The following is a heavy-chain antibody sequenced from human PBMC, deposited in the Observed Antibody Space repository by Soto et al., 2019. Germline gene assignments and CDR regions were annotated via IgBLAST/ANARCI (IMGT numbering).Heavy chain of an antibody. CDR1: GFTFSSYA. D-gene: IGHD2-21*02. J-gene: IGHJ3*01. Sequence: QVQLVESGGGVVQPGRSLRLSCAASGFTFSSYAMHWVRQAPGKGLEWVAVISYDGSNKYYADSVKGRFTISRDNSKNTLYLQMNSLIAEDTAVYYCAPIIVVVTASWGQGTMVTVSS. CDR2: ISYDGSNK. CDR3: APIIVVVTAS. V-gene: IGHV3-30-3*01.